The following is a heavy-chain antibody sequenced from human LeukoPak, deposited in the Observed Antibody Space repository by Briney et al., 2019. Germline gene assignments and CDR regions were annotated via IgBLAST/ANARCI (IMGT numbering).Heavy chain of an antibody. CDR3: ARRTVAGPLGYYYYYMDV. CDR1: GGSISSSSYY. V-gene: IGHV4-39*01. J-gene: IGHJ6*03. Sequence: SETLSLTCTVSGGSISSSSYYWGWIRQPPGKGLEWIGSIYYSGSTYYNPSLKSRVTISVDTAKNQFSLKLSSVTAADTAVYYCARRTVAGPLGYYYYYMDVWGKGTTVTVSS. CDR2: IYYSGST. D-gene: IGHD6-19*01.